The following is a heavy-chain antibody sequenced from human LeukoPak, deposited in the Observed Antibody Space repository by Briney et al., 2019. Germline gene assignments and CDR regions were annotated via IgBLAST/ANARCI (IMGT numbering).Heavy chain of an antibody. J-gene: IGHJ4*02. CDR2: IYYSGST. V-gene: IGHV4-59*08. CDR1: GGSISSYY. D-gene: IGHD6-19*01. Sequence: SETLSLTCTVSGGSISSYYWSWIRQPPGKGLEWIGYIYYSGSTNYNPSLKSRVTISVDTSKNQFSLKLSSVTAADTAVYYRAGRYSSGWYRGTKELVYWGQGTLVTVSS. CDR3: AGRYSSGWYRGTKELVY.